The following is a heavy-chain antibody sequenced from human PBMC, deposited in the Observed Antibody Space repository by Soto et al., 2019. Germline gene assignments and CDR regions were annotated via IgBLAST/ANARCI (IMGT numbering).Heavy chain of an antibody. V-gene: IGHV3-30*18. D-gene: IGHD1-26*01. Sequence: GGSLRLSCAASGFTFSSYGMHWFRQAPGKGLEWVAVISYDGSNKYYADSVKGRFTISRDNSKNTLYLQMNSLGAEDTAVYYCAKEGERAKGELGVDFAYGGQGPLVTVSS. CDR2: ISYDGSNK. CDR1: GFTFSSYG. CDR3: AKEGERAKGELGVDFAY. J-gene: IGHJ4*02.